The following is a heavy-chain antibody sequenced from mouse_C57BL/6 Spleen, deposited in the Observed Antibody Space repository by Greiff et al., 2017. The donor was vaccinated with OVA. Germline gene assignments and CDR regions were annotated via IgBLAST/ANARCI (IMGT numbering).Heavy chain of an antibody. Sequence: EVKLMESGPELVKPGASVKISCKASGYSFTDYNMNWVKQSNGKSLEWIGVINPNYGTTSYNQKFKGKATLTVDQSSSTAYMQLNSLTSEDSAVYYCARPNLYYGSSYGAMDYWGQGTSVTVSS. CDR1: GYSFTDYN. CDR2: INPNYGTT. V-gene: IGHV1-39*01. D-gene: IGHD1-1*01. J-gene: IGHJ4*01. CDR3: ARPNLYYGSSYGAMDY.